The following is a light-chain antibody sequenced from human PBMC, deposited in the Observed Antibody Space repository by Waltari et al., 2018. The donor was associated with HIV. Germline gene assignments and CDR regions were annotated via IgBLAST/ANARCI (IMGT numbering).Light chain of an antibody. J-gene: IGLJ2*01. CDR3: CSYAGSYTVV. CDR1: SSDVGGYNF. CDR2: DVS. Sequence: QSALTQPRSVSGSPGQSVTISRPGTSSDVGGYNFFSWYQQHPGKAPKLMIYDVSKRPSGVPDRFSGSKSGNTASLTISGLQAEDEADYYCCSYAGSYTVVFGGGTKLTVL. V-gene: IGLV2-11*01.